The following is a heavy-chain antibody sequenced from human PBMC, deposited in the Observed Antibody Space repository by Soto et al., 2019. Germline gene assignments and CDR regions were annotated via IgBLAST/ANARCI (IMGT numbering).Heavy chain of an antibody. V-gene: IGHV4-34*01. CDR2: INHSGST. Sequence: PSETLSLTCAVYGGSFSGYYWSWIRQPPGKGLEWIGEINHSGSTNYNPSLKSRVTISVDTSKNQFSLKLSSVTAADTAVYYCARGREMIAAAGTSVRNWFDPWGQGTLVTVSS. J-gene: IGHJ5*02. CDR1: GGSFSGYY. D-gene: IGHD6-13*01. CDR3: ARGREMIAAAGTSVRNWFDP.